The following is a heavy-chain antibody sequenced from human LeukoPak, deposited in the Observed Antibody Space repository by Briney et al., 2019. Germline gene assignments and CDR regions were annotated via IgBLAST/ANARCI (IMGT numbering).Heavy chain of an antibody. CDR1: GFTFSSYS. D-gene: IGHD5-12*01. J-gene: IGHJ4*02. V-gene: IGHV3-48*01. CDR2: ISSRSTI. Sequence: QAGGSLRPSCAASGFTFSSYSMSWVRQAPGKGLEWVSYISSRSTIYYADSVKGRFTISRDNVKNSLYLQMNSLRAEDTAVYYCARGGHGYSGYDFFNSWGQGTLVTVSS. CDR3: ARGGHGYSGYDFFNS.